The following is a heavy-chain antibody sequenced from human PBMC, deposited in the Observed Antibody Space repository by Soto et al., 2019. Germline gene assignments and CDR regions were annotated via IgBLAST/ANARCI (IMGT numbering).Heavy chain of an antibody. CDR1: GGSISSYY. V-gene: IGHV4-59*01. CDR3: ASSWGSSGYFDY. CDR2: IYYSGST. Sequence: KSSETVSLTXTVSGGSISSYYWSWIRQPPGKGLEWIGYIYYSGSTNYNPSLKSRVTISVDTSKNQFSLKLSSVTAADTAVYYCASSWGSSGYFDYWGQGTLVTVSS. J-gene: IGHJ4*02. D-gene: IGHD3-16*01.